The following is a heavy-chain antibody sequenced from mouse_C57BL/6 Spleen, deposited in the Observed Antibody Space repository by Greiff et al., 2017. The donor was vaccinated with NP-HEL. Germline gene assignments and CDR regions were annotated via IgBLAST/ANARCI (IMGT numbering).Heavy chain of an antibody. J-gene: IGHJ2*01. D-gene: IGHD2-2*01. CDR2: IDPSDSYT. CDR1: GYTFTSYW. V-gene: IGHV1-69*01. CDR3: ARRGYGGVYFDY. Sequence: VQLQQPGAELVMPGASVKLSCKASGYTFTSYWMHWVKQRPGQGLEWIGEIDPSDSYTNYNQKFKGQSTLTVDKSSSTAYMQLSSLTSEDSAVYYCARRGYGGVYFDYWGQGTTLTVSS.